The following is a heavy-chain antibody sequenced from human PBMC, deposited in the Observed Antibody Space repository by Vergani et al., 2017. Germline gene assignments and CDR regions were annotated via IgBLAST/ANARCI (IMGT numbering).Heavy chain of an antibody. CDR1: DSSIMTNPY. CDR3: AIQRGSGGFFPSSYFDGMDG. CDR2: IHHSGDT. V-gene: IGHV4-38-2*01. Sequence: QVQLQESGPGLVKPSETLTLTCDVSDSSIMTNPYWGWFRQSPGKGLEWIGCIHHSGDTHYNSSLKSRVSISIVSSSKFSLSLTSVTSADTAIYYCAIQRGSGGFFPSSYFDGMDGWGHGTTVTVSS. D-gene: IGHD3-10*01. J-gene: IGHJ6*02.